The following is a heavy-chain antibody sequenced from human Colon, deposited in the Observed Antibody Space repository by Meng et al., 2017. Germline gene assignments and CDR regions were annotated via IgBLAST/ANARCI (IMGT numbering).Heavy chain of an antibody. D-gene: IGHD1-1*01. CDR3: AHDQNWRFNY. J-gene: IGHJ4*02. CDR2: IYWYDAWETA. CDR1: GFSLTTDGVA. Sequence: SGPTLVKPTQTLTLTCTFSGFSLTTDGVAVGWIRQPPGEALEWLASIYWYDAWETARYNPSLNNRLTITKDTSKNQVVLTMTNMGPLDTATYFCAHDQNWRFNYWGQGTLVTVSS. V-gene: IGHV2-5*01.